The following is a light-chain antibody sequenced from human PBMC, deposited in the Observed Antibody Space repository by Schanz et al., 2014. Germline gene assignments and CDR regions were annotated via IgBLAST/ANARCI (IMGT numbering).Light chain of an antibody. Sequence: QSALTQPPSASGSPGQSVTISCTGTSSDVGGYNYVSWYQQHPGKAPKLMIYEVTKRPSGVPDRFSGSKSGNTASLTVSGLQAEDEADYYCAAWETRLNGAGVFGGGTKLTVL. CDR1: SSDVGGYNY. J-gene: IGLJ3*02. V-gene: IGLV2-8*01. CDR2: EVT. CDR3: AAWETRLNGAGV.